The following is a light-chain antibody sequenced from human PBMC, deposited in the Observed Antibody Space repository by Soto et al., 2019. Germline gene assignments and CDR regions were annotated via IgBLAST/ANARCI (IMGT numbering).Light chain of an antibody. V-gene: IGLV2-14*03. CDR2: DVS. J-gene: IGLJ2*01. CDR1: SSDVGAYNY. Sequence: QSALTQPASVSGSPGQSITISRTGTSSDVGAYNYVSWYQQHPGKAPKLMIYDVSNRPSGVSDRFSGSKSGNTASLIISGLQAEDEADYYCSSYTSSNTVVFGGGTKLTVL. CDR3: SSYTSSNTVV.